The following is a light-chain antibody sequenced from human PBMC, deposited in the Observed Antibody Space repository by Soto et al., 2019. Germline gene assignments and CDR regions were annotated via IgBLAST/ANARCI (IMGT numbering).Light chain of an antibody. Sequence: SVLTXPPSASGTPGQRVTISCSGSSINIGLNDVYWYRQLPGTAPKLLIHSNNQRPSGVPERFSGSKSGTSASLALSGLRSEDEADYYCAAWDDSLSGYVFGTGTKVTVL. CDR1: SINIGLND. CDR2: SNN. V-gene: IGLV1-47*02. J-gene: IGLJ1*01. CDR3: AAWDDSLSGYV.